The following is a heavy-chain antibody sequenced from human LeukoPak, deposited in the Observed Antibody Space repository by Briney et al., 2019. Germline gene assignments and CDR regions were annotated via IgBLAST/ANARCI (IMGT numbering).Heavy chain of an antibody. CDR3: AKETQYLSGAFDI. Sequence: PGGSLRLSCAASGFTFSSYWMSWVRQAPGKGLEWVANIKQDGSEKYYVDSVKGRFTISRDNSKNTLYLQMNSLRAEDTAVYYCAKETQYLSGAFDIWGQGTMVTVSS. V-gene: IGHV3-7*01. CDR2: IKQDGSEK. CDR1: GFTFSSYW. J-gene: IGHJ3*02. D-gene: IGHD2-2*02.